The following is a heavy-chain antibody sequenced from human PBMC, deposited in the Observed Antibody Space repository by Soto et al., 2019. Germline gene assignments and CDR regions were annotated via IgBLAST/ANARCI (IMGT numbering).Heavy chain of an antibody. V-gene: IGHV1-3*01. CDR3: ARDFSWFGELIASDY. J-gene: IGHJ4*02. CDR1: GYTSTSYA. Sequence: QVQLVQSGAGVKKPGASVKVSCKASGYTSTSYAMHWLRQAPGQRLEWMGWINAGNGNTKYSQKFQGRVTITRDTSASTAYMELSSLRSEDTAVYYCARDFSWFGELIASDYWGQGTLVTVSS. CDR2: INAGNGNT. D-gene: IGHD3-10*01.